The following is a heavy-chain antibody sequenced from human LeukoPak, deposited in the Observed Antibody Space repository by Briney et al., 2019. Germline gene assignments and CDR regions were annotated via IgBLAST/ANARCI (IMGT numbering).Heavy chain of an antibody. Sequence: ASVKVSCKASGYTFNTYDIHWVRQATGQGLEWMGWMNPNGGKTDYAQKFQGRVTITGNTSISTAYMELSSLRSEDTAVYYCARAYQIGYCTNGVCYSDAFDIWGQGTMVTVSS. CDR1: GYTFNTYD. CDR3: ARAYQIGYCTNGVCYSDAFDI. D-gene: IGHD2-8*01. CDR2: MNPNGGKT. V-gene: IGHV1-8*03. J-gene: IGHJ3*02.